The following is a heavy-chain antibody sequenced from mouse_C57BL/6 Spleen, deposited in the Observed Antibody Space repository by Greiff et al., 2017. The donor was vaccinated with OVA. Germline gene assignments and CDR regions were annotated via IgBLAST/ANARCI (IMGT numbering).Heavy chain of an antibody. CDR1: GYTFTSYW. V-gene: IGHV1-52*01. CDR2: IDPSDSET. CDR3: VLTGRGAMDY. Sequence: QVHVKQPGAELVRPGSSVKLSCKASGYTFTSYWMHWVKQRPIQGLEWIGNIDPSDSETHYNQKFKDKATLTVDKSSSTAYMQLSSLTSEDSAVYYCVLTGRGAMDYWGQGTSVTVSS. D-gene: IGHD4-1*01. J-gene: IGHJ4*01.